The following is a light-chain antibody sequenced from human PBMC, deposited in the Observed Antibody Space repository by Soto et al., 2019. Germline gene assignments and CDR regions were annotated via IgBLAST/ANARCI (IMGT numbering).Light chain of an antibody. V-gene: IGLV2-8*01. Sequence: QSALTQPPSASGSPGQSVTISCTGTTSDIGAYNYVSWYQQRPGKAPKLIIYEVTRRPSGVPDRIFGSKSYTTASLTVSGLQAQDEADYYCSSFAGTNSFVLGNGTKVTVL. CDR1: TSDIGAYNY. CDR3: SSFAGTNSFV. CDR2: EVT. J-gene: IGLJ1*01.